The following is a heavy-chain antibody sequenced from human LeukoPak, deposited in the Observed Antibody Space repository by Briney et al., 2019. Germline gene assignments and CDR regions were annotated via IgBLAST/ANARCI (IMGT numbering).Heavy chain of an antibody. Sequence: GGSLRLSCAASGFTFSDYYMSWIRQAPGKGLEWVGRIRSKEDGGTTGYAAPVEGRFSISRDESENTLYLQMNSLQTDDTGVYYCIIDPGRWGRGTLVTVSS. CDR1: GFTFSDYY. V-gene: IGHV3-15*05. J-gene: IGHJ4*02. CDR3: IIDPGR. CDR2: IRSKEDGGTT. D-gene: IGHD1-26*01.